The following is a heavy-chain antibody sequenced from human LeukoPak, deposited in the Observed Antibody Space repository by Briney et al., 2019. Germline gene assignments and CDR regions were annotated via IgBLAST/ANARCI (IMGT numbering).Heavy chain of an antibody. CDR2: IYHSGST. CDR3: ARAIFGVVNPWFDP. V-gene: IGHV4-30-2*01. D-gene: IGHD3-3*01. CDR1: GVSISSGGYS. Sequence: SQTLSLTCAVSGVSISSGGYSWSWIRQPPGKGLEWIGYIYHSGSTYYNPSLKSRVTISVDRSKNQFSLKLSSVTAADTAVYYCARAIFGVVNPWFDPWGQGTLVTVSS. J-gene: IGHJ5*02.